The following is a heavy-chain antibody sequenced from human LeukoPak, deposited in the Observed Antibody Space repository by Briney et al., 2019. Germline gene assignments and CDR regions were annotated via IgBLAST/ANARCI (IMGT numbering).Heavy chain of an antibody. Sequence: GGSLRLSCAASRFTFSSYEMNWVRQAPGKGLEWVSYISGSGIKHYADSVKGRFTISRDNSKNTLYLQMNSLRAEDTAVYYCARSLETYYYGSGSYYMNNWFDPWGQGTLVTVSS. J-gene: IGHJ5*02. CDR2: ISGSGIK. CDR3: ARSLETYYYGSGSYYMNNWFDP. CDR1: RFTFSSYE. V-gene: IGHV3-48*03. D-gene: IGHD3-10*01.